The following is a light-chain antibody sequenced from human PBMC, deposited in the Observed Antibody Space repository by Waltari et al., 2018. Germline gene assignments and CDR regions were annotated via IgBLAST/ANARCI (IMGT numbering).Light chain of an antibody. CDR3: QQSYSTSALT. V-gene: IGKV1-39*01. CDR2: AAS. CDR1: QSISSY. Sequence: DIQMTQSPSSLSASVGDRVTITCRASQSISSYLNWYQQKPGKAPKLLIYAASSLPSGVPSRFSGSGSGTDFTLTISSLQPEDFATYYCQQSYSTSALTFGGGTKVEIK. J-gene: IGKJ4*01.